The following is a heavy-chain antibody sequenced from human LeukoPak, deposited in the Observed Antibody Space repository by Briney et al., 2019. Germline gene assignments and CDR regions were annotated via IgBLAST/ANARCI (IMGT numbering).Heavy chain of an antibody. CDR2: INHSGGT. V-gene: IGHV4-34*01. J-gene: IGHJ4*02. Sequence: SETLSLTCAVFGGSFSAYYWSWIRQPPGKGLEWIGEINHSGGTNYNPSLKSRVTISIDTSKNQFSLKLSSVTAADTAVYYCARLPLWFGEQESLPNWGQGSLVTVSS. CDR3: ARLPLWFGEQESLPN. CDR1: GGSFSAYY. D-gene: IGHD3-10*01.